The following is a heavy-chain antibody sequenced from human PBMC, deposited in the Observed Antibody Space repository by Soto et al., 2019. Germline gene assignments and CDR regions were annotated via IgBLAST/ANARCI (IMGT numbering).Heavy chain of an antibody. V-gene: IGHV4-39*01. Sequence: SETLSLTCSFSCYSVSSSDYYWAWIRQPPGKGLEWIGSMFYSGLTYYNPSLESRVTLSVDTSKNHFSVRLNSVTAADTAVYYCAPLTVSLSGPYGIHVWGQGTTVTVSS. CDR2: MFYSGLT. CDR3: APLTVSLSGPYGIHV. J-gene: IGHJ6*02. D-gene: IGHD2-15*01. CDR1: CYSVSSSDYY.